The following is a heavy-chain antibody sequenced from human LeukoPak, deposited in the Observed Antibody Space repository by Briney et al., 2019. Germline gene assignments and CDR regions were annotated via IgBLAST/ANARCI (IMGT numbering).Heavy chain of an antibody. CDR1: DDSISRRGYY. Sequence: SETLSLTCSVSDDSISRRGYYWSWIRQRPGMGLEWMGYIYYNGRSGNTYYNLALKSRITMSIDTGEKHFSLRLTSVTAADTAVYYCANSLPTVSTRNYFDYWGQGTLVIVSS. J-gene: IGHJ4*02. V-gene: IGHV4-31*03. CDR3: ANSLPTVSTRNYFDY. CDR2: IYYNGRSGNT. D-gene: IGHD5/OR15-5a*01.